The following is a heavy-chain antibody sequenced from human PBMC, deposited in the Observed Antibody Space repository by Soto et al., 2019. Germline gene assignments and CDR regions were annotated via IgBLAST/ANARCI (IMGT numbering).Heavy chain of an antibody. D-gene: IGHD3-22*01. CDR2: INHSGST. J-gene: IGHJ4*02. V-gene: IGHV4-34*01. Sequence: SETLSLTCAVYGGSFSGYYWSWIRQPPGKGLEWIGEINHSGSTNYNPSLKSRVTISVDTSKNQFSLKLSSVTAADTAVYYCARTASYYDSSGSQSIAYFDYWGQGTLVTVSS. CDR3: ARTASYYDSSGSQSIAYFDY. CDR1: GGSFSGYY.